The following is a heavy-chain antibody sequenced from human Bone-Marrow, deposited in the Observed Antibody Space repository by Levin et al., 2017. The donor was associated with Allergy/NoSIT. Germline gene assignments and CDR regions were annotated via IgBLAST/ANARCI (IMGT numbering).Heavy chain of an antibody. CDR2: IYSGAGT. Sequence: GGSLRLSCAASGFNVSSSYMNWVRQAPGKGLEWVSVIYSGAGTYYADSVKGRFTISRDKSKNTLYLQMNSLRAEDTAVYYCARAGSGSNYGYWGQGTLVTVS. CDR3: ARAGSGSNYGY. V-gene: IGHV3-53*01. CDR1: GFNVSSSY. J-gene: IGHJ4*02. D-gene: IGHD1-26*01.